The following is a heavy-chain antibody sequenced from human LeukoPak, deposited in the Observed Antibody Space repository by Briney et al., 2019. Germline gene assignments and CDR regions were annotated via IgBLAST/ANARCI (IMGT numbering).Heavy chain of an antibody. D-gene: IGHD3-16*01. V-gene: IGHV3-7*03. CDR3: ARGGGLDV. CDR1: GFTFSSYW. CDR2: INHNGNVN. J-gene: IGHJ6*02. Sequence: GGSLRLSCAASGFTFSSYWMNWARQAPGKGLEWVASINHNGNVNYYVDSAKGRFTISRDNAKNSLYLQMSNLRAEDTAVYFCARGGGLDVCGQGATVTVSS.